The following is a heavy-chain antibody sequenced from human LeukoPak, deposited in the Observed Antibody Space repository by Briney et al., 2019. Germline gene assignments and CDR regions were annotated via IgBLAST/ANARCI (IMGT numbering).Heavy chain of an antibody. CDR1: GFTFSDHY. CDR2: ARNKPKGYNT. J-gene: IGHJ1*01. D-gene: IGHD1-7*01. Sequence: PGGSLRLSCEVFGFTFSDHYMDWVRQAPGKGLEWVGRARNKPKGYNTVYAAFVKGRFTISRDDSKDSLYLQMNRLNTDDTAVYYCATVEGNYGHWGQGTLVTVSS. CDR3: ATVEGNYGH. V-gene: IGHV3-72*01.